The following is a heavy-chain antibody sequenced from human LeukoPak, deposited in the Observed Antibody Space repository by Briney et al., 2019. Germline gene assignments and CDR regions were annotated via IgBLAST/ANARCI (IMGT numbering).Heavy chain of an antibody. CDR3: AREDRYNWKDVHYYGMDV. CDR2: IYYSGST. V-gene: IGHV4-59*01. Sequence: SETLSLTCTVSGGSISSYYWSWIRQPPGKGLEWIGYIYYSGSTNYNPSLKSRVTISVDTSKNQSSLKLSSVTAADTAVYYCAREDRYNWKDVHYYGMDVWGQGTTVTVSS. D-gene: IGHD1-20*01. CDR1: GGSISSYY. J-gene: IGHJ6*02.